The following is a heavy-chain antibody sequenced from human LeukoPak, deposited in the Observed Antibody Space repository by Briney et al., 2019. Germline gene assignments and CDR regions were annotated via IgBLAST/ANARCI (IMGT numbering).Heavy chain of an antibody. J-gene: IGHJ4*02. V-gene: IGHV1-46*01. CDR1: GYTFTSCY. CDR2: INPSGGST. CDR3: ARELAHYDSSGYGVDY. Sequence: ASVKVSCKASGYTFTSCYMHWVRQAPGQGLEWMGIINPSGGSTSYAQKFQGRVTMTRDTSTSTVYMELSSLRSEDTAVYYCARELAHYDSSGYGVDYWGQGTLVTVSS. D-gene: IGHD3-22*01.